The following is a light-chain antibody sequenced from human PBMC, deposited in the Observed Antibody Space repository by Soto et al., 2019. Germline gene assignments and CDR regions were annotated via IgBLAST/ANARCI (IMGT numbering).Light chain of an antibody. CDR2: AAS. V-gene: IGKV1-8*01. Sequence: AIRMTQSPSSFSASTGDRVTITCRASQGISSYLAWYQQKPGKAPKLLIYAASILQSGVPSRFSGSGSGTDFTLTISCLQSEDFATYCCQQYYSYPRTFGGGTKVEIK. CDR1: QGISSY. J-gene: IGKJ4*01. CDR3: QQYYSYPRT.